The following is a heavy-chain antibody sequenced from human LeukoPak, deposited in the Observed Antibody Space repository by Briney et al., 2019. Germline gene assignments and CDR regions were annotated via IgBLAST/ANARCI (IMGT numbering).Heavy chain of an antibody. V-gene: IGHV1-69*05. D-gene: IGHD3-22*01. CDR2: IIPIFGTA. CDR1: GGTFSSYA. Sequence: GASVKVSCKASGGTFSSYAISWVRQAPGQGLEWIGGIIPIFGTANYAQKFQGRVTVTTDESTSTAYMELSSLRSEDTAVYYCAREGSGYYYDSSGYRGPFDYWGQGTLVTVSS. CDR3: AREGSGYYYDSSGYRGPFDY. J-gene: IGHJ4*02.